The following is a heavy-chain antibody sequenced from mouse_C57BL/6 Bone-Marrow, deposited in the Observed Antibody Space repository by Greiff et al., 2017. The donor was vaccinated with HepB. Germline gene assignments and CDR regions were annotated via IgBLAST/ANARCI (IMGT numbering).Heavy chain of an antibody. CDR2: IWRGGST. V-gene: IGHV2-5*01. CDR1: GFSLTSYG. D-gene: IGHD2-4*01. CDR3: AKIYYDYDDWFAY. Sequence: QVQLKESGPGLVQPSQSLSITCTVSGFSLTSYGVHWVRQSPGKGLEWLGVIWRGGSTDYNAAFMSRLSITKDNSKSQVFFKMNSLQADDTAIYYCAKIYYDYDDWFAYWGQGTLVTVSA. J-gene: IGHJ3*01.